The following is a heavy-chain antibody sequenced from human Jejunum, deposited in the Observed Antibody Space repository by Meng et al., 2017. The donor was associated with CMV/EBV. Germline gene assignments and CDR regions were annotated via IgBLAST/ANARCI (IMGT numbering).Heavy chain of an antibody. CDR2: IYTSGST. CDR3: ARLSKDGWSTFDY. CDR1: GGSMISYY. D-gene: IGHD6-19*01. V-gene: IGHV4-4*07. J-gene: IGHJ4*02. Sequence: QVQLQESGPGLVKPSETLFLTCSVSGGSMISYYWSWIRQPAAKGLEWIGHIYTSGSTNYSPYLKSRVTMSLDTEKNQFSLKVSSVTAADTAVYYCARLSKDGWSTFDYWGQGTLVTVSS.